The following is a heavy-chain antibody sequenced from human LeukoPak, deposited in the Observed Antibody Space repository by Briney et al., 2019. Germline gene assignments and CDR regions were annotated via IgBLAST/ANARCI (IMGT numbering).Heavy chain of an antibody. CDR3: ARDTRLLWFGELSYGMDV. V-gene: IGHV1-2*02. CDR2: INPNSGGT. Sequence: ASVKVSCKASGYTFTGYYMRWVRQAPGQGLEWMGWINPNSGGTNYAQKFQGRVTMTRDTSISTAYMELSRLRSDDTAVYYCARDTRLLWFGELSYGMDVWGQGTTVTVSS. CDR1: GYTFTGYY. D-gene: IGHD3-10*01. J-gene: IGHJ6*02.